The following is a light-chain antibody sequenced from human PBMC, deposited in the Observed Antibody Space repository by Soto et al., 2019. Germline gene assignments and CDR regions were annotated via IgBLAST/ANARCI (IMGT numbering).Light chain of an antibody. CDR3: QQYDSYPWT. CDR2: QAS. Sequence: DIQMTQSPSTLSASVGDRVTITCRASHSIKDWLAWFQQKPGKAPKLLIYQASKLESGVPSRFSGSGSGTEFTLTISSLQPDDFATYYCQQYDSYPWTFGQGTKVEIK. V-gene: IGKV1-5*03. CDR1: HSIKDW. J-gene: IGKJ1*01.